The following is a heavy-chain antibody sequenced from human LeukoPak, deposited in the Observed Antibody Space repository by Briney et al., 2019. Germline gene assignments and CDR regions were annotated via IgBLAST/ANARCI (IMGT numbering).Heavy chain of an antibody. Sequence: VGSLRPSRALSRFTPRKYAVTTVPQAPGRGLEWVSAISGSGSSTYYADSVKGRFTISRDSSKNMLYLQMISLRAEDTAIYYCETSLSGSSLGGFFDYWGQGTLVTVSS. CDR3: ETSLSGSSLGGFFDY. V-gene: IGHV3-23*01. D-gene: IGHD3-16*01. CDR2: ISGSGSST. CDR1: RFTPRKYA. J-gene: IGHJ4*02.